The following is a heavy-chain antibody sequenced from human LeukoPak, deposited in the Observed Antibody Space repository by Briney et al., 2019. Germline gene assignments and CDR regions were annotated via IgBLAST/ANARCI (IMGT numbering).Heavy chain of an antibody. CDR1: GYTFTGYY. CDR3: AGPWDQVGFDP. V-gene: IGHV1-2*02. Sequence: GASMKVSCKASGYTFTGYYLHWVRQAPGQGLEWMGWIYPKTGGTSYAQKFQGRVTMTRDTSISTAYMELIGLRSDDTAVYYCAGPWDQVGFDPWGQGTLVSVSS. J-gene: IGHJ5*02. D-gene: IGHD1-26*01. CDR2: IYPKTGGT.